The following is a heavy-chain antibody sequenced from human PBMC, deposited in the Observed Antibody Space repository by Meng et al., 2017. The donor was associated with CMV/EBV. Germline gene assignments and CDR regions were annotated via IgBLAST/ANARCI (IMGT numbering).Heavy chain of an antibody. CDR2: IYYSGST. D-gene: IGHD1-14*01. Sequence: VRMRESGPGLVKPSRTLSLTCTVSGGSISSGDSYGSWIRQPPGKGLEWIGYIYYSGSTYYNPSLKSRVTISVDTSKNQFSLKLSSVTAADTAVYYCARVTSRVAGAFDYWGQGTLVTVSS. J-gene: IGHJ4*02. CDR3: ARVTSRVAGAFDY. V-gene: IGHV4-30-4*08. CDR1: GGSISSGDSY.